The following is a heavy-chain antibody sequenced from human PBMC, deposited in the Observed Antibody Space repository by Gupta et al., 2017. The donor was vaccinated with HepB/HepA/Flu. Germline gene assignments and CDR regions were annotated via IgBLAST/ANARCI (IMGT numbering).Heavy chain of an antibody. D-gene: IGHD6-13*01. Sequence: QVQLVQSGAEVKKPGASVKVSCKASGYTFTGYYMHWLRKAPGQGLEWMGWINPNSGGTNYAQKFQGWVTMTRDTSISTAYMELSRLRSDDTAVYYCARDQHPYGIAAAGKTLFDYWGQGTLVTVSS. CDR1: GYTFTGYY. V-gene: IGHV1-2*04. CDR3: ARDQHPYGIAAAGKTLFDY. CDR2: INPNSGGT. J-gene: IGHJ4*02.